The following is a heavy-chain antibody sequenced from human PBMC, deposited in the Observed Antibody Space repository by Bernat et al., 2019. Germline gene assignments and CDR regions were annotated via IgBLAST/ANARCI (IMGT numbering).Heavy chain of an antibody. V-gene: IGHV3-20*04. J-gene: IGHJ6*02. Sequence: EVQLVESGGGVVRPGGSLRLSCAASGFTFDDYGMSWVRQAPGKGLEWVSGINWNGGSTGYADSVKGRFTISRDNAKNSLYLQMNSRRAEDTALYYCAREGVVLVPAAIFDDGMEAGGHGTTGTVSS. D-gene: IGHD2-2*01. CDR2: INWNGGST. CDR3: AREGVVLVPAAIFDDGMEA. CDR1: GFTFDDYG.